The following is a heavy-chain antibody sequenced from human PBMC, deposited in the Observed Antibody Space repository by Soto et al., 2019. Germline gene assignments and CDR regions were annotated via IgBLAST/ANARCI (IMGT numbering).Heavy chain of an antibody. CDR3: ARVLCGGYCTFRGRREAFDI. CDR1: GGSFSGYY. D-gene: IGHD2-8*01. V-gene: IGHV4-34*01. J-gene: IGHJ3*02. Sequence: SETLSLTCAVYGGSFSGYYWSWIRQPPGKGLEWIGEINHSGSTNYNPSLERRVTISVDTSKNQFSLKLSSVTAADTAVYYCARVLCGGYCTFRGRREAFDIWGQGTMVTVSS. CDR2: INHSGST.